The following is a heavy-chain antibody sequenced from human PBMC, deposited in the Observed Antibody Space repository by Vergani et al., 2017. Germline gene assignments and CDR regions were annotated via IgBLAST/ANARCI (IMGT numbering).Heavy chain of an antibody. CDR2: IDWDDDK. Sequence: LLKPSETLSLTCAVYGGSFSGYYWSWIRQPPGKALEWLARIDWDDDKYYSTSLKTRLTISKDTSKNQVVLTMTNMDPVDTATYYCARTGYSYSKAFDYWGQGTLVTVSS. J-gene: IGHJ4*02. CDR1: GGSFSGYY. V-gene: IGHV2-70*11. CDR3: ARTGYSYSKAFDY. D-gene: IGHD5-18*01.